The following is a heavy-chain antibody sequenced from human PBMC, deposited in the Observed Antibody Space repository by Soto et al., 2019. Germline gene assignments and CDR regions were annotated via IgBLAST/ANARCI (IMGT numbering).Heavy chain of an antibody. Sequence: EVQLVESGGGLVQPGGSLKLSCAASGFTFSGSAMHWVRQASGKGLGWVGSIRIKANSYATADAASVKGGFTISTDDSENTAYLQMNSLKTEDTAVYYCTRQLGSCSGGSCYSRFDYWGQGTLVTVSS. CDR2: IRIKANSYAT. D-gene: IGHD2-15*01. V-gene: IGHV3-73*02. J-gene: IGHJ4*02. CDR3: TRQLGSCSGGSCYSRFDY. CDR1: GFTFSGSA.